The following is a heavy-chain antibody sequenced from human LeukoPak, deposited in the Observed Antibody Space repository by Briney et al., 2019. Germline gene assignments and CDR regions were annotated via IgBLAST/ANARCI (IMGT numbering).Heavy chain of an antibody. CDR1: GGSISSYY. J-gene: IGHJ5*02. Sequence: SETLSLTCTVSGGSISSYYWSWIRQPPGKGLEWIGYIYYSGSTNYNPSLKSRVTISVDTSKNQFSLKLSSVTAADTAVYYCARDHRYYYGSGSSGSSWFDPWGQGTLVTVSS. V-gene: IGHV4-59*01. CDR3: ARDHRYYYGSGSSGSSWFDP. D-gene: IGHD3-10*01. CDR2: IYYSGST.